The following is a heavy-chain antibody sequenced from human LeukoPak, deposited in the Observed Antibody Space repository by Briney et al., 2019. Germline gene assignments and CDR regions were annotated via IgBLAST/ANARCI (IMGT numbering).Heavy chain of an antibody. V-gene: IGHV5-51*01. Sequence: GESLKISCKGSGYSFTYYWIGWVRQMPGKGLEWMGIIYTADSDTRYSPSFQGQVTISADKSTSTAYLQWSSLKASDTAMYYCARLDGRALYYFDYWGQGTLVTVS. CDR3: ARLDGRALYYFDY. D-gene: IGHD5-24*01. J-gene: IGHJ4*02. CDR2: IYTADSDT. CDR1: GYSFTYYW.